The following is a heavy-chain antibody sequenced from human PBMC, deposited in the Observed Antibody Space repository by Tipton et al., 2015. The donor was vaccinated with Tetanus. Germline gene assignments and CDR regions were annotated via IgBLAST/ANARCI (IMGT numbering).Heavy chain of an antibody. Sequence: GSLRLSCAGSGFSFSNFGMNWVRQAPGKGLEWVSSISLSSTYIHYTDSVKGRFTISRDNAKNTLYLQMNSLRAEDTAVYYCARYLFAYGMDVWGQGTTVTVSS. CDR2: ISLSSTYI. J-gene: IGHJ6*02. CDR1: GFSFSNFG. V-gene: IGHV3-21*01. CDR3: ARYLFAYGMDV.